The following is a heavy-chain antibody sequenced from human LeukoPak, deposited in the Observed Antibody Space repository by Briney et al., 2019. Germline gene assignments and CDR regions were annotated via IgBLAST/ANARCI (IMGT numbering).Heavy chain of an antibody. CDR3: ARGEIVVVPAARAYYFDY. Sequence: SETLSLTCAVYGGSFSGYYWSWIRQPPGKGLEWIGEINHSGSTNYNPSLKSRVTISVDTSKNQFSLKLSSVTAADTAVYYCARGEIVVVPAARAYYFDYWGQGTLVTVSS. CDR1: GGSFSGYY. V-gene: IGHV4-34*01. D-gene: IGHD2-2*01. CDR2: INHSGST. J-gene: IGHJ4*02.